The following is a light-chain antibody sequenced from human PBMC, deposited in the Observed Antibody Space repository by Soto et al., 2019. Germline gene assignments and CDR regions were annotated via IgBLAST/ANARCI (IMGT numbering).Light chain of an antibody. CDR3: SSYAGGHNLV. J-gene: IGLJ2*01. CDR2: EVS. CDR1: SSDVGGYNY. V-gene: IGLV2-8*01. Sequence: QSALTQPPSASGSPGQSVTISCTGTSSDVGGYNYVSWYQQHPGKAPKLVIYEVSKRPSGVPDRFSGSKSGNTASLTVSGLQVEDEASYYCSSYAGGHNLVFGGGTKLTVL.